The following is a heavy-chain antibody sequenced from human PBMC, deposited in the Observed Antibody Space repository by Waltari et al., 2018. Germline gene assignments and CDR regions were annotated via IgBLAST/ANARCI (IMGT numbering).Heavy chain of an antibody. V-gene: IGHV1-69*01. CDR3: ARAAVIYFNWYFDL. CDR2: IIPIFGTA. Sequence: QVQLVQSGAEVKKPGSSVKVSCKASGGTFSSYAISWVRQAPGQGLEWMGGIIPIFGTANYAQKFQGRVTITADESTSTAYMELNSLRAEDTAVYYCARAAVIYFNWYFDLWGRGTLVTVSS. J-gene: IGHJ2*01. D-gene: IGHD3-16*02. CDR1: GGTFSSYA.